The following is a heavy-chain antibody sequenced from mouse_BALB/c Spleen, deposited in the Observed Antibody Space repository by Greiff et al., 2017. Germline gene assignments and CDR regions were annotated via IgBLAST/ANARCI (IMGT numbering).Heavy chain of an antibody. V-gene: IGHV5-6-2*01. J-gene: IGHJ2*01. CDR1: GFTFSSYY. Sequence: EVQLQESGGGLVKLGGSLKLSCAASGFTFSSYYMSWVRQTPEKRLELVAAINSNGGSTYYPDTVKGRFTISRDNAKNTLYLQMSSLKSEDTALYYCARHPLRRYFDYWGQGTTLTVSS. CDR3: ARHPLRRYFDY. CDR2: INSNGGST.